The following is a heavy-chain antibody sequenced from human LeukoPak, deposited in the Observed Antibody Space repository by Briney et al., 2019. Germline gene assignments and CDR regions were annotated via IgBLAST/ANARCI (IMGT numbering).Heavy chain of an antibody. CDR1: GYTFSDSA. CDR3: SRRSETPPLGDYDHDYYDMDV. J-gene: IGHJ6*02. CDR2: IKSKTANDAT. V-gene: IGHV3-73*01. Sequence: SGGSLRLSCAASGYTFSDSAIHWVRQASGRGLEWVGRIKSKTANDATAYAASVRGRFTISRDDSKNTAYLQMNSLKTEDTAVYYCSRRSETPPLGDYDHDYYDMDVWGQGTTVTVSS. D-gene: IGHD2-21*02.